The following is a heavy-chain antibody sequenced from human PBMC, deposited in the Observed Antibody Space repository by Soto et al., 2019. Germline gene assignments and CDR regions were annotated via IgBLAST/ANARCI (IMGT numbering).Heavy chain of an antibody. CDR3: ARDRGSSWMYKWFDP. CDR2: IFYSGNT. CDR1: GGSISSGDYY. V-gene: IGHV4-30-4*01. Sequence: SETLSLTCTVSGGSISSGDYYWSWIRQPPGKGLEWIGYIFYSGNTYYNPSLKSRVSISVDTSKNRFSLKLSSVTAADTAVYYCARDRGSSWMYKWFDPWGQGTLVTVSS. D-gene: IGHD6-13*01. J-gene: IGHJ5*02.